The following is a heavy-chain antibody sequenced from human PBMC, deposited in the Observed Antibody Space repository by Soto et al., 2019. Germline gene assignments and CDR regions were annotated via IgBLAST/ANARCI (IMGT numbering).Heavy chain of an antibody. CDR3: ARGNHRWLQLWYFDL. CDR2: IIPIFGTA. V-gene: IGHV1-69*12. Sequence: QAQLVQSGAKVKKPGSSVTVSCKASGGTFSSYTISWVRQAPGQGLEWMGGIIPIFGTANYAQKFQGRVTITADESTSTAYMELSSLRSEDTAVYYCARGNHRWLQLWYFDLWGRGTLVTVSS. D-gene: IGHD5-12*01. J-gene: IGHJ2*01. CDR1: GGTFSSYT.